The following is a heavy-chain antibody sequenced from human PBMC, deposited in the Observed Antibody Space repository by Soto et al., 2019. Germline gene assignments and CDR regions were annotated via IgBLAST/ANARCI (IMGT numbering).Heavy chain of an antibody. CDR3: ARGSTLRGYSYGWNPAGAFDI. V-gene: IGHV1-8*01. D-gene: IGHD5-18*01. CDR2: MNPNSGNT. CDR1: GYTFTSYD. Sequence: ASVKVSCKASGYTFTSYDINWVRQATGQGLEWMGWMNPNSGNTGYAQKFQGRVTMTRNTSLSTAYMELSSLRSEDTAVYYCARGSTLRGYSYGWNPAGAFDIWGQGTMVTVSS. J-gene: IGHJ3*02.